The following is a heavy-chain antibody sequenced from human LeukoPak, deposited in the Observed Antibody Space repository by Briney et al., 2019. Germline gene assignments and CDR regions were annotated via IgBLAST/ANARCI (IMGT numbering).Heavy chain of an antibody. D-gene: IGHD2-15*01. CDR3: ARGGYCSGGSCYSRYYGMDV. V-gene: IGHV4-34*01. J-gene: IGHJ6*02. CDR1: GGSFSGYY. CDR2: INHSGST. Sequence: SETLSLTCAVYGGSFSGYYWSWIRQPPGKGLEWIGEINHSGSTNYNPSLKSRVTISVDTSKNQFSLKLSSVTAADTAVYYCARGGYCSGGSCYSRYYGMDVWVQGTTVTVSS.